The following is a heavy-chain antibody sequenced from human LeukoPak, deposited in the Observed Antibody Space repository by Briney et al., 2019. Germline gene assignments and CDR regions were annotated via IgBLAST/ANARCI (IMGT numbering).Heavy chain of an antibody. Sequence: SETLSLTCTVSGGSISSSSYYWGWIRQPPGKGLEWIGSIYYSGSTYYNPSLKSRVTISVDTSKNQFSLKLSSVTAADTAVYYCARSPRIAAAEYYFDYWGQGTPVTVSS. V-gene: IGHV4-39*01. CDR2: IYYSGST. D-gene: IGHD6-13*01. CDR1: GGSISSSSYY. CDR3: ARSPRIAAAEYYFDY. J-gene: IGHJ4*02.